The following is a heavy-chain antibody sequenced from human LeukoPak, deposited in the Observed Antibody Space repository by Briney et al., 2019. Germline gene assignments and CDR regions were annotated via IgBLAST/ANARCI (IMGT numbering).Heavy chain of an antibody. D-gene: IGHD3-16*01. J-gene: IGHJ4*02. Sequence: SETLSLTCAVYGGSSSGYFWSWIRQPPGKGLEWIGEINHSGITNYNPSLQSRVTISVDTSNNQFSLELSSVTAADTAVYYCARVRAIGVGRRYYFDYWGQGTLVTVSS. CDR2: INHSGIT. CDR1: GGSSSGYF. V-gene: IGHV4-34*01. CDR3: ARVRAIGVGRRYYFDY.